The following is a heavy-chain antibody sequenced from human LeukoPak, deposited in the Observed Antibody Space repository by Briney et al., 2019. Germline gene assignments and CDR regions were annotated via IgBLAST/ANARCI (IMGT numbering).Heavy chain of an antibody. J-gene: IGHJ4*02. CDR2: ISYDGSNK. V-gene: IGHV3-30-3*01. D-gene: IGHD3-10*01. CDR1: GFTFSSYA. Sequence: GGSLRLSCAASGFTFSSYAMHWVRQAPGKGLEWVAVISYDGSNKYYADSVKGRFTISRDNSKNTLYLQMNSLRAEDTAVYYCAKDYNYGYGYYFDYWGQGTLVTVSS. CDR3: AKDYNYGYGYYFDY.